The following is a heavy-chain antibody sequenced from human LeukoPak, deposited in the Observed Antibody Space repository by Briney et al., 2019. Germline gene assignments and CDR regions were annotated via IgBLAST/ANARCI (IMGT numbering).Heavy chain of an antibody. CDR1: GGSISTYS. D-gene: IGHD3-10*01. J-gene: IGHJ6*02. V-gene: IGHV4-4*07. Sequence: SETLFLTCSVSGGSISTYSWSWIRQTAGNALEWIGRIHRSGKTNYNPSLESRVTMSVDTSNNQFSLKLNSVTAADTAVYYCARGSGGGSGAYYKDHYYGMDVWGPGTTVTVS. CDR2: IHRSGKT. CDR3: ARGSGGGSGAYYKDHYYGMDV.